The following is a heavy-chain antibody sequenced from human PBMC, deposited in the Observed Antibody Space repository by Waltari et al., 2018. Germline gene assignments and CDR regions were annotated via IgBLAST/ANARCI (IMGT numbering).Heavy chain of an antibody. J-gene: IGHJ4*02. V-gene: IGHV3-53*01. D-gene: IGHD1-26*01. CDR2: MFAAGTT. CDR1: GFSVGNNY. CDR3: ARDSGAGGPFFL. Sequence: ELELVQSGGGDVQPGGSLRLSCVASGFSVGNNYMTWVRQAPGKGPASVSVMFAAGTTLYARSVKGRFTISRDSSKNTVFLRLHSLGVDDTAVYYCARDSGAGGPFFLWGQGDLVTVSS.